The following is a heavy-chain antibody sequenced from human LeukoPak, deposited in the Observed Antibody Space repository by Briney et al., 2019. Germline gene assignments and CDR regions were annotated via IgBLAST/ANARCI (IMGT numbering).Heavy chain of an antibody. V-gene: IGHV4-4*07. Sequence: SETRFLTFTINSASTSSSNWSSIRKPVVKTLEWIGRIYVTGGTTYSPSLESRVTLSLDTTKNRFSLKLSPVTAADTAVNFCPRDSGTTGKYKFDPWGQGTLVTVSS. J-gene: IGHJ5*02. CDR1: SASTSSSN. CDR3: PRDSGTTGKYKFDP. D-gene: IGHD1-7*01. CDR2: IYVTGGT.